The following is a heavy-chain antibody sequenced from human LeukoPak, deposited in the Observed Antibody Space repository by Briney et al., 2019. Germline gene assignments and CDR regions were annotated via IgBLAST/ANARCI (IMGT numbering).Heavy chain of an antibody. Sequence: PSETLSLTCTVSGGSISSSSYYWGWIRQPSGKGLEWIGSIYYSGSTYYNPSLKSRVTISVDTSKNQFSLKLSSVTAADTAVYYCARRPITFGGVIPFDYWGQGTLVTVSS. CDR2: IYYSGST. CDR1: GGSISSSSYY. D-gene: IGHD3-16*01. J-gene: IGHJ4*02. CDR3: ARRPITFGGVIPFDY. V-gene: IGHV4-39*01.